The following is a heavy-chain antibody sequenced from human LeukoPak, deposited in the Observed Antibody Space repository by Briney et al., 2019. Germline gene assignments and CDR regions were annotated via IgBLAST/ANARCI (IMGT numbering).Heavy chain of an antibody. CDR2: NSAYNDNT. J-gene: IGHJ4*02. V-gene: IGHV1-18*03. CDR3: ARSGGSRGTVTPPGDF. D-gene: IGHD4-17*01. Sequence: ASVKVSCKASGYTFTNYGIIWVRQAPGRGLEWMGWNSAYNDNTNYAQEFQGRLTITRDTSASTVYMDLSSLKSEDMAVYYCARSGGSRGTVTPPGDFWGQGTLVTVSS. CDR1: GYTFTNYG.